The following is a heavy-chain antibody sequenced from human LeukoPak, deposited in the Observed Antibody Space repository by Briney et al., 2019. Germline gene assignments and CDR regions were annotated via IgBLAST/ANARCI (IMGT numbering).Heavy chain of an antibody. CDR2: ISNNGGYT. Sequence: GGSLRLSCAASGFTFSSSAMSWVRQAPGKGLEWVSAISNNGGYTYYADSVQGRFTISRDNSKRTLCLQMNSLRAEDTAVYYCAKQLGYCSDGSCYFPYWGQGTLVTVSS. D-gene: IGHD2-15*01. V-gene: IGHV3-23*01. CDR1: GFTFSSSA. CDR3: AKQLGYCSDGSCYFPY. J-gene: IGHJ4*02.